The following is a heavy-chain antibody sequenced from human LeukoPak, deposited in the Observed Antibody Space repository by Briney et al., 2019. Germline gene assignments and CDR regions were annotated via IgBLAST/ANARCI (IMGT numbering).Heavy chain of an antibody. CDR1: GYSFTSYW. J-gene: IGHJ3*02. V-gene: IGHV5-51*01. Sequence: GESLKISCKGSGYSFTSYWIGWVRQMPGKGLEWMGIIYPGDSDTRYSPSFQGQVTISADKSISTAYLQWSSLKASDTAMYYCARPSLLDYDFWSGYYLGQGAFDIWGQGTMATVSS. CDR2: IYPGDSDT. D-gene: IGHD3-3*01. CDR3: ARPSLLDYDFWSGYYLGQGAFDI.